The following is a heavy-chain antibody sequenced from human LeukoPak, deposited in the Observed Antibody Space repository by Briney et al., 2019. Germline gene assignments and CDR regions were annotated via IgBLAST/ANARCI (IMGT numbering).Heavy chain of an antibody. CDR3: ARDLGDYGAFDI. V-gene: IGHV3-48*01. CDR2: ISSSSSTI. Sequence: EGSLRLSCAASGFTFSSYSMNWVRQAPGKGLEWVSYISSSSSTIYYADSVKGRFTISRDNAKNSLYLQMNSLRAEDTAVYYCARDLGDYGAFDIWGQGTMVTVSS. J-gene: IGHJ3*02. D-gene: IGHD4-17*01. CDR1: GFTFSSYS.